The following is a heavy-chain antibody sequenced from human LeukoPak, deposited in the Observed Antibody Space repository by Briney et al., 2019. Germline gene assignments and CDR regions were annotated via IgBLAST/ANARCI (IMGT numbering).Heavy chain of an antibody. CDR3: ASSGWNYGIGAFDI. V-gene: IGHV3-74*01. Sequence: GGSLRLSCAASGFTFSSYWMHWVRHAPGKGLVWVSRINTDGSSTSYADSVKGRFTISRDNAKNTLYLQMNSLRAEDTAVYYCASSGWNYGIGAFDIWGQGTMVTVSS. D-gene: IGHD1-7*01. J-gene: IGHJ3*02. CDR1: GFTFSSYW. CDR2: INTDGSST.